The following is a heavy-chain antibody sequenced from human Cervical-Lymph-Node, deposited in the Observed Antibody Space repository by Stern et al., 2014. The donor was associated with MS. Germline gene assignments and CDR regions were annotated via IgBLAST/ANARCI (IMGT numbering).Heavy chain of an antibody. CDR1: GYTFTHYS. CDR2: IHPGDGGA. D-gene: IGHD6-19*01. CDR3: AAEPPVAGGGGWFDP. Sequence: QVQLGQSGAEVKKPGASVKVSCTASGYTFTHYSIHWVRQAPGQGLEWLGIIHPGDGGATYAEISQGRATLTTDTSTSTAYWELTSLRSDDTAMYYCAAEPPVAGGGGWFDPGGQGTLVTVSS. V-gene: IGHV1-46*04. J-gene: IGHJ5*02.